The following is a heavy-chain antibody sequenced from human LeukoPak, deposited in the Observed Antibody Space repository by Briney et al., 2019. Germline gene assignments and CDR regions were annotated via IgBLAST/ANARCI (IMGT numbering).Heavy chain of an antibody. CDR2: IWNDGGYN. J-gene: IGHJ4*02. CDR1: GFSFNSYY. CDR3: ARDPVGSRGNYFDL. Sequence: PGGSLRLSCATSGFSFNSYYIHWVRQAPGKGLEWVASIWNDGGYNYYADSVKGRFTIDRDDSTNTVFLQTNSLRAEDTAVYFCARDPVGSRGNYFDLWGQGALVTVSS. V-gene: IGHV3-33*02. D-gene: IGHD1-26*01.